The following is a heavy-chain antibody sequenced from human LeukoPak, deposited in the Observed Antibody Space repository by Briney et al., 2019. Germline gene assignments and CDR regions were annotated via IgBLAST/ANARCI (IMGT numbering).Heavy chain of an antibody. CDR1: GYTFTSYG. Sequence: ASVKVSCKASGYTFTSYGISWVRQAPGQGLEWMGWISAYNGNTNYAQKLQGRVTMTTDTSTSTAYMELRSLRSDDTAVYYCARDPLEYYYDSSGYQESFDYWGQGTLVTVSS. CDR2: ISAYNGNT. D-gene: IGHD3-22*01. CDR3: ARDPLEYYYDSSGYQESFDY. V-gene: IGHV1-18*01. J-gene: IGHJ4*02.